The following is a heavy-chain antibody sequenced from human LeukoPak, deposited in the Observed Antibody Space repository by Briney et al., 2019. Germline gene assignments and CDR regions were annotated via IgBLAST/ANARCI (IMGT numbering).Heavy chain of an antibody. CDR2: IYYSGST. D-gene: IGHD6-19*01. V-gene: IGHV4-59*01. Sequence: SETLSLTCTVSGGPISSYYWSWIRQPPGKGLEWIGYIYYSGSTNYNPSLKSRVTISVDTSKNQFSLKLSSVTAADTAVYYCARAGSGWSDFDYWGQGTLATVSS. J-gene: IGHJ4*02. CDR3: ARAGSGWSDFDY. CDR1: GGPISSYY.